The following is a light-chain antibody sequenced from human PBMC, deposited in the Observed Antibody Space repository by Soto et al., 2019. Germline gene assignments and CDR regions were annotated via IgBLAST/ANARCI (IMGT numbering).Light chain of an antibody. J-gene: IGKJ2*01. CDR3: QRYGGSSYT. V-gene: IGKV3-20*01. CDR2: GAS. Sequence: EIVLTQSPATLSLSPGERSTLACRSSQSVSSSYLAWYQQKPGQAPRLLIYGASSRATGIPDRFSGSGSGIDFTLTISRLEPEDFAVYYCQRYGGSSYTFGQGTKVDIK. CDR1: QSVSSSY.